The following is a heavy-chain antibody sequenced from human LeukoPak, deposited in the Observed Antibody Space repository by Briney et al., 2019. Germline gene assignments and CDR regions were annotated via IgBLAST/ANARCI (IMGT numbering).Heavy chain of an antibody. CDR1: GFTFSSYG. J-gene: IGHJ6*04. Sequence: GGFLILSCAASGFTFSSYGMTWVRQAPGTGLEWVSGISGGPVSTNYADSVKGRFTISRDNTKNSLYLQMNSLRAEDTAVYYCAELGITVIGGVWGKGTTVTISS. CDR2: ISGGPVST. CDR3: AELGITVIGGV. V-gene: IGHV3-23*01. D-gene: IGHD3-10*02.